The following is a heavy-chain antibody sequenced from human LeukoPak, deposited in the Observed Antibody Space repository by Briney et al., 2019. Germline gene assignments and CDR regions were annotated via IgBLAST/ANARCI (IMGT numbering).Heavy chain of an antibody. V-gene: IGHV4-38-2*02. CDR2: IYHSGST. Sequence: SETLSLTCTVSGYSISSGYHWGWIRQPPGKGLEWIGSIYHSGSTSCNPSLKSRVTISVDTSKNQFSLKLSSVTAADTAVYYCARIGNYDSGSSIGMDVWGQGTTVTVSS. J-gene: IGHJ6*02. CDR3: ARIGNYDSGSSIGMDV. CDR1: GYSISSGYH. D-gene: IGHD3-10*01.